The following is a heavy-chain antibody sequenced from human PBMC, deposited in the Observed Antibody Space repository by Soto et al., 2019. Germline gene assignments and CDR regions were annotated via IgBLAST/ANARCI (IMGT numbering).Heavy chain of an antibody. CDR3: ANHGGFDF. Sequence: EGQLLQSGGGLVQPGESLRVSCAASGFTFRSSGMSWVRQAPGKGLEWVSSISVRGDYRYYADSVKGRFTISRDNSKNTLYLQMNSLTAEDTAVYYCANHGGFDFWGQGTMVAVSS. V-gene: IGHV3-23*01. CDR2: ISVRGDYR. CDR1: GFTFRSSG. J-gene: IGHJ3*01. D-gene: IGHD4-17*01.